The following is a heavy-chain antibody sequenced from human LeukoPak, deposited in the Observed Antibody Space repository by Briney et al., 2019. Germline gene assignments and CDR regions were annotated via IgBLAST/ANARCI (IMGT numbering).Heavy chain of an antibody. D-gene: IGHD1-26*01. CDR2: IYTSGSP. Sequence: SETLSLTCTVSGGSISRYYWSWIRDPAGRGVEGGGSIYTSGSPNYHPSLKSRVTLSLDTSKNQFSVKLSSVPAADTAVYYCAGYSGSYFDAFDIWGQGTMVRVSS. CDR1: GGSISRYY. J-gene: IGHJ3*02. V-gene: IGHV4-4*07. CDR3: AGYSGSYFDAFDI.